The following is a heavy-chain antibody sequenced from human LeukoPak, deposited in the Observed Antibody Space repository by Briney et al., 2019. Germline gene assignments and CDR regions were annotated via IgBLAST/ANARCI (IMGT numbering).Heavy chain of an antibody. Sequence: ASVKVSCKASGYTFTSYGISWLRQAPGQGLEWMEWISAYNGNTNYAQKLQGRVSMTTDTSTHTAYMELRSLRSDDTAVYYCARDRLGYSSEFDYWGQGTLVTVSS. CDR2: ISAYNGNT. CDR1: GYTFTSYG. CDR3: ARDRLGYSSEFDY. V-gene: IGHV1-18*01. D-gene: IGHD6-25*01. J-gene: IGHJ4*02.